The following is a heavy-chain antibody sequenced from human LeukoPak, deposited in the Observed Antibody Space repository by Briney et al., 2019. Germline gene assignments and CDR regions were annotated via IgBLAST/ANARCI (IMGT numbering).Heavy chain of an antibody. V-gene: IGHV4-34*01. CDR1: GGSFSGYF. J-gene: IGHJ4*02. Sequence: SETLSLTCAVYGGSFSGYFWSWIRQPPGKGLEWIGEINHNGGTNYNPSLKSRVTISVDTSKNQFSLKLSSVTAADTAVYYCAREGAAAGIDYWGQGTLVTVSS. CDR3: AREGAAAGIDY. CDR2: INHNGGT. D-gene: IGHD6-13*01.